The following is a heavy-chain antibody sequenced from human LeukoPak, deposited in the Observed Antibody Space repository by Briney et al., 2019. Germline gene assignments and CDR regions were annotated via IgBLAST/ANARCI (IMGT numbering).Heavy chain of an antibody. V-gene: IGHV4-38-2*01. Sequence: PSETLSLTCAVSGYSISSGYYWGWIRQPPGKGLEWIGSIYHSGSTYYNPSLKSRVTISVDTSKNQFSLKLSSVTAADTAVYYCARRYKSTEYCSGGSCLYNWFDPWGQGTLVTVSS. J-gene: IGHJ5*02. CDR1: GYSISSGYY. CDR2: IYHSGST. CDR3: ARRYKSTEYCSGGSCLYNWFDP. D-gene: IGHD2-15*01.